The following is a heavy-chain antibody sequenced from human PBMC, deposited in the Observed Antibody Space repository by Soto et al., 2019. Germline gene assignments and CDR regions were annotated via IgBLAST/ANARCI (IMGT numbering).Heavy chain of an antibody. CDR3: ARDAAYNDFWGGVMELYSYNMDV. D-gene: IGHD3-3*01. CDR2: ISAHNGDT. V-gene: IGHV1-18*01. J-gene: IGHJ6*02. CDR1: GYNFANYG. Sequence: QVQLVQSEAEVKKPGASLKVSCRASGYNFANYGISWVRQAPGQELECMGWISAHNGDTKYAQKVQGRVTMTADTSTSTAYLEMWSLRSDDTAVYYCARDAAYNDFWGGVMELYSYNMDVWGQGTTVTV.